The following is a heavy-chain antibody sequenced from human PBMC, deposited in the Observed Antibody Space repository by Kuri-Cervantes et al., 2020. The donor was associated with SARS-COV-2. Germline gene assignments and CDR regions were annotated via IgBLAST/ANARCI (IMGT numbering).Heavy chain of an antibody. V-gene: IGHV3-11*04. D-gene: IGHD2-15*01. CDR2: IGPSGTTK. CDR3: ANDQHGIVVVVAAIDS. Sequence: GESLKISCTASGFIFSDYYMTWIRQAPGKGLEWVSNIGPSGTTKYYADSVKGRFTISRDNSRNTLYLQMNSLRAEDTAVYYCANDQHGIVVVVAAIDSWGQGALVTVSS. J-gene: IGHJ4*02. CDR1: GFIFSDYY.